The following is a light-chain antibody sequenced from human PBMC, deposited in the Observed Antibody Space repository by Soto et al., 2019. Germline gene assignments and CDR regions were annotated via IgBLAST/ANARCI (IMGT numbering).Light chain of an antibody. J-gene: IGKJ2*01. V-gene: IGKV1-5*01. CDR1: QSISTW. Sequence: DIQMTQSPSTLSASVGDRVTITCRASQSISTWLAWYQQKPGKAPNLLINDASSLESGVPSRFSGSGSGTVFTLTISSLQPDDLATYYCQQYNSYPYTFGQGIKLDIK. CDR2: DAS. CDR3: QQYNSYPYT.